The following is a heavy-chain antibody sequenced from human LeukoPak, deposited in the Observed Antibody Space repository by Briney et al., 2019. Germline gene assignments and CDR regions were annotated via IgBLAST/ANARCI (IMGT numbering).Heavy chain of an antibody. CDR2: IYNSGST. D-gene: IGHD3-9*01. CDR3: ARGRDSLTGYYFDY. CDR1: GGSISSGGYS. Sequence: SETLSLTCAVSGGSISSGGYSWSWIRPPPGKGLEWIGDIYNSGSTYYNPSLKSRVTISVDRSKNQFSLKLSSVTAADTAVYYCARGRDSLTGYYFDYWGQGTLVTVSS. J-gene: IGHJ4*02. V-gene: IGHV4-30-2*01.